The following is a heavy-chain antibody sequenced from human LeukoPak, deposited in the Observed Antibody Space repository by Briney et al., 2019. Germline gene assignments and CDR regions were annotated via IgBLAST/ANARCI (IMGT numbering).Heavy chain of an antibody. CDR2: INHSENT. D-gene: IGHD3-10*01. J-gene: IGHJ6*03. V-gene: IGHV4-34*01. CDR1: GGSVSDYY. Sequence: PSETLSLTCAVYGGSVSDYYWSWIRRTPEKGLEWIGEINHSENTNYNPSLKSRVTISIDTSKSQFSLKLTSVTAADTAVYYCARLRGSGSYYNHGYYYMDVWGKGTTVTVSS. CDR3: ARLRGSGSYYNHGYYYMDV.